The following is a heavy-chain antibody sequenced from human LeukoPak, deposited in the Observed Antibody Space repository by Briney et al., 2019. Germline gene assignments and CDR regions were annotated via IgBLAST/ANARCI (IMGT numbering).Heavy chain of an antibody. V-gene: IGHV4-59*12. CDR3: ARDPRITMVRGVPYGMDV. CDR1: GGSISSYY. CDR2: IYYSGST. Sequence: SETLSLTCTVSGGSISSYYWSWIRQPPGKGLEWIGYIYYSGSTNYNPSLKSRVTISVGTSKNQFSLKLSSVTAADTAVYYCARDPRITMVRGVPYGMDVWGQGTTVTVSS. J-gene: IGHJ6*02. D-gene: IGHD3-10*01.